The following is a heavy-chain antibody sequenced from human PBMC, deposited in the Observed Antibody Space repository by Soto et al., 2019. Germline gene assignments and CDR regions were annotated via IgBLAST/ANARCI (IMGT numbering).Heavy chain of an antibody. CDR2: IRRNAYGGTT. CDR1: GFTFGDYA. Sequence: LRLSCTTAGFTFGDYALSWVLQAPGKGLEWVSFIRRNAYGGTTDYAASVKGRFTISRDDSKSIAYLQMNSLRTEDTALYYCTRASSLDFDFWGQGTLVTVSS. D-gene: IGHD3-16*01. J-gene: IGHJ4*02. V-gene: IGHV3-49*04. CDR3: TRASSLDFDF.